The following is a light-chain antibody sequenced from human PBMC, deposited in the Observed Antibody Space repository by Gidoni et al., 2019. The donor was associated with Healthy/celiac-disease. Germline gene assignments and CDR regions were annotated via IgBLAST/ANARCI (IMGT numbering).Light chain of an antibody. J-gene: IGKJ1*01. CDR1: QSVSSN. CDR2: GAS. Sequence: EIVTTQSPATLSVSPGERATLSCRASQSVSSNFAWYQQKPGQAPRLLIYGASTRATGIPARFSGRGSVTEFTLTISSLQSEDFAVYYCQQYNNWPPTWTFGQGTKVEIK. CDR3: QQYNNWPPTWT. V-gene: IGKV3-15*01.